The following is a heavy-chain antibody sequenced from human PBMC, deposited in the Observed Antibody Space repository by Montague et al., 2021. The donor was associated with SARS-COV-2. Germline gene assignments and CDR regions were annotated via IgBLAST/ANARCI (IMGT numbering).Heavy chain of an antibody. Sequence: SLSLSFSASGFPFSSYAMSWVRQAPGKGLEWVSAISGSGGSTYYADSVKGRFTLSRDNSKNTLYLQMNSLRAEDTAVYYCAKDYRGIAAAGTYYYYGMDVWGQGTTVTVSS. D-gene: IGHD6-13*01. J-gene: IGHJ6*02. CDR2: ISGSGGST. V-gene: IGHV3-23*01. CDR1: GFPFSSYA. CDR3: AKDYRGIAAAGTYYYYGMDV.